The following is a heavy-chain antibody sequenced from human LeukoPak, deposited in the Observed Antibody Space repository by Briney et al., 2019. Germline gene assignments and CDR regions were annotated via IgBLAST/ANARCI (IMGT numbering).Heavy chain of an antibody. CDR1: GYTLTELS. J-gene: IGHJ4*02. V-gene: IGHV1-24*01. CDR3: ATASLRYCGGDCYSRGYFDY. Sequence: ASVKVSCKVSGYTLTELSMHWVRQAPGKGLEWMGGFDPEDGETIYAQKFQGRVTMTEDTSTDTAYMELSSLRFEDTAVYYCATASLRYCGGDCYSRGYFDYWGQGTLVTVSS. CDR2: FDPEDGET. D-gene: IGHD2-21*02.